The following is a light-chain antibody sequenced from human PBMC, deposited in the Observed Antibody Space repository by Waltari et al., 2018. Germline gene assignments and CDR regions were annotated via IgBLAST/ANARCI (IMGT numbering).Light chain of an antibody. V-gene: IGKV3-15*01. CDR1: QNIRST. J-gene: IGKJ4*01. CDR3: HQYNDWPLT. Sequence: EIVMTQSPVSLYVYPGERATLSCRASQNIRSTLAWYQQKPGQAHRLLIYGASTRATGIPARFSGSGSGTEFTLTISSLQSEDFAVYYCHQYNDWPLTFGGGTKVETK. CDR2: GAS.